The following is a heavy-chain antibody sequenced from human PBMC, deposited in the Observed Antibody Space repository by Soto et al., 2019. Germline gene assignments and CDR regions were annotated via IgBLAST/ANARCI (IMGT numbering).Heavy chain of an antibody. V-gene: IGHV3-21*01. CDR3: ARDRPPGYFDPSPPGYMDV. CDR2: ISSSSSYI. D-gene: IGHD3-9*01. CDR1: GFTFSSYS. Sequence: GGSLRLSCAASGFTFSSYSMNWVRQAPGKGLEWVSSISSSSSYIYYADSVKGRFTISRDNAKNSLYLQMNSLRAEDTAVYYCARDRPPGYFDPSPPGYMDVWGKGTTVTVSS. J-gene: IGHJ6*03.